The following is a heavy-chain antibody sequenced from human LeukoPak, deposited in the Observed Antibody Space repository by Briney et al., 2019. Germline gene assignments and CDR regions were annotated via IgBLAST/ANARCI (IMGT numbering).Heavy chain of an antibody. CDR3: ARRRDRVYDY. D-gene: IGHD2-21*01. CDR2: IYYSGST. V-gene: IGHV4-39*07. J-gene: IGHJ4*02. Sequence: SETLSLTCTVSGGSISSSSYYWGWIRQPPGKGLEWIGSIYYSGSTYSNPSLKSRVTISVDTSKNQFSLKLSSVTAADTAVYYCARRRDRVYDYWGQGTLVTVSS. CDR1: GGSISSSSYY.